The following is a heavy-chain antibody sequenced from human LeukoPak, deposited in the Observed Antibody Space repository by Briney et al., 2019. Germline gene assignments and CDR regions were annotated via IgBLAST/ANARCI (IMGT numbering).Heavy chain of an antibody. V-gene: IGHV3-33*01. CDR2: IWYDGSNK. J-gene: IGHJ6*02. CDR3: ARDGSSIAAPHGMDV. D-gene: IGHD6-6*01. Sequence: GRSLRLSCAASGFTFSSYGMHWVRQAPGQGLEWVAVIWYDGSNKYYADSVKGRFTISRDNSKNTLYLQMNSLRAEDTAVYYCARDGSSIAAPHGMDVWGQGTTVTVSS. CDR1: GFTFSSYG.